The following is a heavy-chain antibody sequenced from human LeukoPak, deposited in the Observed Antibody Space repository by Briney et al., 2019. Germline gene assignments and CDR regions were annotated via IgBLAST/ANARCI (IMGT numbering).Heavy chain of an antibody. CDR1: GFTFSDYY. D-gene: IGHD3-3*01. J-gene: IGHJ6*02. Sequence: GGSLRLSCAASGFTFSDYYMSWIRQAPGKGLEWVSYISSSGSTIYYADSVKGRFTISRDNAKNSLYLQMNSLRDEDTAVYYCARDGRFLEWLNYGMDVWGQGTTVTVSS. V-gene: IGHV3-11*04. CDR2: ISSSGSTI. CDR3: ARDGRFLEWLNYGMDV.